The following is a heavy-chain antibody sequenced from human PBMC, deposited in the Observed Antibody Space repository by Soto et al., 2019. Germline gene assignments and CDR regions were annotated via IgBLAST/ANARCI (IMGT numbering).Heavy chain of an antibody. CDR1: GGSISSSSYY. CDR3: ARLSLIQLWLYYFDY. CDR2: IYYSGST. Sequence: LSLTCTVSGGSISSSSYYWGWIRQPPGKGLEWIGSIYYSGSTYYNPSLKSRVTISVDTSKNQFSLKLSSVTAADTAVYYCARLSLIQLWLYYFDYWGQGTLVTVSS. D-gene: IGHD5-18*01. J-gene: IGHJ4*02. V-gene: IGHV4-39*01.